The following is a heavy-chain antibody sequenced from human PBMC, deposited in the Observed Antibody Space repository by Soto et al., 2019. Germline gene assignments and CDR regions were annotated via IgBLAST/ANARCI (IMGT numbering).Heavy chain of an antibody. CDR1: GFTFSSYA. CDR3: AMGGSRYYYDSSGYYYFDY. V-gene: IGHV3-23*01. J-gene: IGHJ4*02. CDR2: ISGSGGST. Sequence: GGSLRLSCAASGFTFSSYAMSWVHQAPGKGLEWVSAISGSGGSTYYADSVKGRFTISRDNSKNTLYLQMNSLRAEDTAVYYCAMGGSRYYYDSSGYYYFDYWGQGTLVTVSS. D-gene: IGHD3-22*01.